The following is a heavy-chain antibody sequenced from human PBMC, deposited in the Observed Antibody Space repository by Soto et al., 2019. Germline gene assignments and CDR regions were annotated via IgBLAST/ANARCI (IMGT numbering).Heavy chain of an antibody. Sequence: EVQLVQSGAEVKKPGESLRISCKGSRYSFTSYWISWVRQMPGKGLEWMGRIDPRDSYTNYSPSFQGHAAISADKSISTAYLQWSSLKASDTAMYYCARLQAAAGDNDLTFDDWGQGTLVTVSS. V-gene: IGHV5-10-1*01. D-gene: IGHD6-13*01. CDR3: ARLQAAAGDNDLTFDD. CDR1: RYSFTSYW. J-gene: IGHJ4*02. CDR2: IDPRDSYT.